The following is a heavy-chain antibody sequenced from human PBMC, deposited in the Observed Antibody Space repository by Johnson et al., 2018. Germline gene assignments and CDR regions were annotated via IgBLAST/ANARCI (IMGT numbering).Heavy chain of an antibody. J-gene: IGHJ1*01. D-gene: IGHD4-17*01. CDR3: ARDLTTVTTNSEYFQP. V-gene: IGHV3-21*01. CDR1: GFIFGTYS. Sequence: VQLVESGGGLVKPGGSLRLTCAASGFIFGTYSMNWVRQATGKGLEWVSSISTSSSYINYADSGKGRFTISRDNAKNSLYLQMNSLRAEDTAVYYCARDLTTVTTNSEYFQPWGQGTLVTVSS. CDR2: ISTSSSYI.